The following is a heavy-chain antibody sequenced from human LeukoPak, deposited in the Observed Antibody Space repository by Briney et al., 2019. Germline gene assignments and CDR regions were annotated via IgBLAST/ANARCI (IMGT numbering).Heavy chain of an antibody. Sequence: GGSLRLSCAASGFTFSSYSMNWVRQAPGKGPEWVSSISSSSNNIYYADSVKGRFTISRDNAKNSLYLQMNSLRAEDTAVYYCARVGRITGTTVDYWGQGTLVTVSS. J-gene: IGHJ4*02. CDR3: ARVGRITGTTVDY. D-gene: IGHD1-7*01. CDR2: ISSSSNNI. V-gene: IGHV3-21*01. CDR1: GFTFSSYS.